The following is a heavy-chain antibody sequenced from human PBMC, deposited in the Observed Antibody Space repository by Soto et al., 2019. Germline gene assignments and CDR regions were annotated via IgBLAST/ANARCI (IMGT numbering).Heavy chain of an antibody. Sequence: GGSLRLSCAASGFTFGDYWMHWVRQPPGKGPEWVSRMTGDGRTTQYADSVKGRFTASRDNAKSTLYLQMNSLRAEDTAVYYCATAEVDYWGPGTLVTVYS. V-gene: IGHV3-74*03. J-gene: IGHJ4*02. CDR2: MTGDGRTT. CDR3: ATAEVDY. CDR1: GFTFGDYW.